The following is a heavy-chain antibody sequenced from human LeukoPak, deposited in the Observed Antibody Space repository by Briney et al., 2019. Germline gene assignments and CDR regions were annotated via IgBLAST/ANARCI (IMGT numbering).Heavy chain of an antibody. CDR3: ARDAPFKYCSSTSCSGFDY. CDR2: ISPSGGST. Sequence: ASVKVSCKASGYTFTSYYMHWVRQAPGQGLEWVGIISPSGGSTSYAQKFQGRVTMTRDTSTSTVYMELSSLRSEDTAVYYCARDAPFKYCSSTSCSGFDYWGQGTLVTVSS. CDR1: GYTFTSYY. V-gene: IGHV1-46*03. D-gene: IGHD2-2*01. J-gene: IGHJ4*02.